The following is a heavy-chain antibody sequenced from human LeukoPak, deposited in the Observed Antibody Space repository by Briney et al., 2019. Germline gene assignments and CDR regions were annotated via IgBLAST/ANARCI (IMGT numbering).Heavy chain of an antibody. CDR2: IYTSGST. Sequence: SETLSLTCTVSGASISSYYWSWIRQPAGKGLEWIGRIYTSGSTKYNPSLKSRVTMSVGTSKNQFSLKLSSVTAADTAVYYCARDEGSGRFDWFDPWGQGTLVTVSS. J-gene: IGHJ5*02. V-gene: IGHV4-4*07. D-gene: IGHD3-10*01. CDR3: ARDEGSGRFDWFDP. CDR1: GASISSYY.